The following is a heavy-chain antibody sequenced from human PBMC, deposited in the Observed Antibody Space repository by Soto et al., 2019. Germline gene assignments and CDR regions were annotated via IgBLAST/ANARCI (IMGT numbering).Heavy chain of an antibody. CDR2: ISSSGSTI. J-gene: IGHJ6*02. CDR1: GFTFSSYE. V-gene: IGHV3-48*03. D-gene: IGHD2-2*02. Sequence: GGSLRLSCAASGFTFSSYEMNWVRQAPRKGLEWVSYISSSGSTIYYADSVKGRFTISRDNAKNSLYLQMNSLRAEDTAVYYCATSYCSSTSCYINYYYGMDVWGQGTTVTVSS. CDR3: ATSYCSSTSCYINYYYGMDV.